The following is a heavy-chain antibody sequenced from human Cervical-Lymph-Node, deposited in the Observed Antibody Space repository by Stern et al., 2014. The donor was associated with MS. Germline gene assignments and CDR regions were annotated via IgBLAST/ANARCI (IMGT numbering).Heavy chain of an antibody. CDR1: GGSISSGSHY. J-gene: IGHJ5*01. CDR3: AGEWIYEVSWFDS. V-gene: IGHV4-61*02. Sequence: QVQLQESGPGLVKPSQTLSLTCTVSGGSISSGSHYWSWIRQPAGKGLEWVGPLYSTRRVDYNPSFKGGIPMSEDTSKDQFPRELRSVTAADTAMYYCAGEWIYEVSWFDSWGQGSLVIVSS. CDR2: LYSTRRV. D-gene: IGHD5/OR15-5a*01.